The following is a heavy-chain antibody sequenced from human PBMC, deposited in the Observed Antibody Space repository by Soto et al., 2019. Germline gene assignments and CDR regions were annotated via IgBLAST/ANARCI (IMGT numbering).Heavy chain of an antibody. CDR2: IYYSGST. Sequence: QVQLQESGPGLVKPSQTLSLTCTVSGGSISSGDYYWSWIRQPPGKGLEWIGYIYYSGSTYYNPSLKSPVTRSVDTSKNHFSLKLSSVTAADTAVYYCAREVYYDILTGYPPEGMDVWGQGTTVTVSS. D-gene: IGHD3-9*01. V-gene: IGHV4-30-4*01. CDR3: AREVYYDILTGYPPEGMDV. J-gene: IGHJ6*02. CDR1: GGSISSGDYY.